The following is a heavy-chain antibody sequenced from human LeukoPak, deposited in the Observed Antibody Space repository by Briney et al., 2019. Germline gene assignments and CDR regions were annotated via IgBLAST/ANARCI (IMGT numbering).Heavy chain of an antibody. D-gene: IGHD3-16*02. CDR3: ARGRLGELSFFDY. CDR1: GGSFSGYY. V-gene: IGHV4-34*01. Sequence: PSETLSLTCAVYGGSFSGYYWSWIRQPPGKGLEWIGEINHSGSTNYNPSLKSRVTISVDTSKNQFSLKLSSVTAADTAVYYCARGRLGELSFFDYWGQGTLVTVSS. J-gene: IGHJ4*02. CDR2: INHSGST.